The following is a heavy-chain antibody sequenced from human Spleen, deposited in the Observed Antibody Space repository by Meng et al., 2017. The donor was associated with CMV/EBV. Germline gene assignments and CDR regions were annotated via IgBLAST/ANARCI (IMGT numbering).Heavy chain of an antibody. J-gene: IGHJ6*02. CDR1: GFTFSTP. CDR2: IWYDGSYK. CDR3: ARDAGLIRPPSRLRGCMDV. D-gene: IGHD2-8*01. V-gene: IGHV3-30*04. Sequence: GGSLRLSCVASGFTFSTPIHWVRQAPGKGLEWVAVIWYDGSYKYYSDSVKGRFTISIDNSKNTLYLQRNSLRAEDTAVYYCARDAGLIRPPSRLRGCMDVWGQGTTVTVSS.